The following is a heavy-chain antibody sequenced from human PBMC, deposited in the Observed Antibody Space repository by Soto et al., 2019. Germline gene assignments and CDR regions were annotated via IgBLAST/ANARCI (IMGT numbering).Heavy chain of an antibody. Sequence: EVQLVESGGGLVQPGGSLRLSCVVSGFFTFSRNSFSWVRQAPGKGLEWISYISSSNITYYADSVKGRFTISRDDAKNSLYLQMNSLRDEDTAVYYCARDLSGGNPYWGQGTRVTVSS. V-gene: IGHV3-48*02. J-gene: IGHJ4*02. CDR2: ISSSNIT. CDR1: GFFTFSRNS. D-gene: IGHD2-15*01. CDR3: ARDLSGGNPY.